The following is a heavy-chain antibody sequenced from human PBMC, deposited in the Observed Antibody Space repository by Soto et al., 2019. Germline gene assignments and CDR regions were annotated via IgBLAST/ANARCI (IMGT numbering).Heavy chain of an antibody. Sequence: SETLSLTCTVSGGSISSYYWSWIRQPPGKGLEWIGYIYYSGSTNYNPSLKSRVTITVDTSKNQFSLKLSSVTAADTAVYYCARAGQQQLVADYWGQGTLVTSPQ. D-gene: IGHD6-13*01. CDR1: GGSISSYY. CDR3: ARAGQQQLVADY. J-gene: IGHJ4*02. CDR2: IYYSGST. V-gene: IGHV4-59*01.